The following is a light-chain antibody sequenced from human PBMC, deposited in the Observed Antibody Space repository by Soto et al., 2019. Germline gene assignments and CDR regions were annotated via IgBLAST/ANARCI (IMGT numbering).Light chain of an antibody. CDR2: RNN. CDR1: SSNIGSNY. CDR3: AAWDDSLRGV. J-gene: IGLJ2*01. Sequence: QSVLTQPPSASGTPGQRVTISCSGSSSNIGSNYVYWYQQLPGTAPKLLIYRNNQRPSGVPDRFSSSKSGTSASLAISGLRSEDEADYYCAAWDDSLRGVFGGGTKVTVL. V-gene: IGLV1-47*01.